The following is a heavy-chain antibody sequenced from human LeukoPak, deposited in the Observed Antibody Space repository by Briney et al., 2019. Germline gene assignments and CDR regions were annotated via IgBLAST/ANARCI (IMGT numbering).Heavy chain of an antibody. CDR2: IYDSGST. J-gene: IGHJ4*02. CDR3: ARRRDGYNFNLDY. CDR1: GGSLSSHY. D-gene: IGHD5-24*01. V-gene: IGHV4-59*11. Sequence: SETLSLTCTVTGGSLSSHYWSWIRQPPGQGLEWIGYIYDSGSTSNPSLKSRVTISEDTSKKQFSLKLTSVTAADTAVYFCARRRDGYNFNLDYWGQGTLVTVSS.